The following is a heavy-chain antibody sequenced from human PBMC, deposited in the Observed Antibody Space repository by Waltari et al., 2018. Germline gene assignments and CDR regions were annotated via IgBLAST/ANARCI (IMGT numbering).Heavy chain of an antibody. V-gene: IGHV4-38-2*02. CDR3: ARADSSGWYFDY. CDR2: IYHSGST. J-gene: IGHJ4*02. CDR1: GYSISSGYY. D-gene: IGHD6-19*01. Sequence: QVQLQESGPGLVKPSETLSLTCTVSGYSISSGYYWGWIRQPPGKGLEWIGSIYHSGSTYYNPSLKSRVTISVDTSKNQCSLKLSSVTAADTAVYYCARADSSGWYFDYWGQGTLVTVSS.